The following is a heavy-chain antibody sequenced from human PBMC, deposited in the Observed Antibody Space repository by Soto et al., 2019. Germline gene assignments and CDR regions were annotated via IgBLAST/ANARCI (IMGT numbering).Heavy chain of an antibody. D-gene: IGHD3-3*01. CDR3: ARERPSADFWSGYSYGLDV. CDR1: GFGFSAYE. J-gene: IGHJ6*02. Sequence: GGSLRLSCAASGFGFSAYEMNWVRQAPGKGLEWVAYISSGGNTIYYADSVKGRFTISRDTGENTLYLQMNSLRDEDTAIYYCARERPSADFWSGYSYGLDVWGQGTTVTVSS. V-gene: IGHV3-48*03. CDR2: ISSGGNTI.